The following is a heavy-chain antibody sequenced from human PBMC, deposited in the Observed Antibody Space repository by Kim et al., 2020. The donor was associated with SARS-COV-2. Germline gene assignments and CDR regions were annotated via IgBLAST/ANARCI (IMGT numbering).Heavy chain of an antibody. CDR1: GFTFSSYG. J-gene: IGHJ4*02. CDR2: ICVGGSNK. V-gene: IGHV3-33*01. D-gene: IGHD1-26*01. CDR3: ARDLRPYSGSYYGIDY. Sequence: GGSLRLSCAASGFTFSSYGMHWVRQAPGKGLEWVAVICVGGSNKYYADSVKGRFTISRDISKNTLYLQMNSLRAEDTAVYYCARDLRPYSGSYYGIDYSGLGTLVSVSS.